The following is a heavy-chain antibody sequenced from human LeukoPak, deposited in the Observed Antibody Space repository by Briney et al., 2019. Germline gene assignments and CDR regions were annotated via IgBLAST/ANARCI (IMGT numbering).Heavy chain of an antibody. J-gene: IGHJ4*02. CDR1: RFTFSDAW. CDR3: STKGD. V-gene: IGHV3-15*01. CDR2: IKSAVDGRTT. Sequence: PGGSLRLSCAASRFTFSDAWMSCVRQAPGKGLEWVGRIKSAVDGRTTDYAAPVKGRFTISRDDSKDTLYLQMNSLKTEDTAVYFCSTKGDWGQGTLVTVSS.